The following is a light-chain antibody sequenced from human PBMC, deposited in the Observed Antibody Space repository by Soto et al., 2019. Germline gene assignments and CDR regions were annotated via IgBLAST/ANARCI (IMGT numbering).Light chain of an antibody. V-gene: IGKV3-15*01. CDR2: GAS. CDR3: QHYNDWRWT. Sequence: EIVMTQSPATLSVSPGEGATLSCRASQSISSKLAWYQQKRGQAPRLLIYGASTRATGVPARFSGSGSGTEFTLTISTLHSEDLAVYYCQHYNDWRWTFGQGTKVEIK. J-gene: IGKJ1*01. CDR1: QSISSK.